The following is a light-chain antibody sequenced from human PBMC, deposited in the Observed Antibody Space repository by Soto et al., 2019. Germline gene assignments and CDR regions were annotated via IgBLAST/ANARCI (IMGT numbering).Light chain of an antibody. V-gene: IGLV2-14*01. CDR3: SSDTSRSTLYV. CDR2: EVT. J-gene: IGLJ1*01. Sequence: QSVLTQPASVSGSPGQSITVSCTGTSSDIGGYNYVSWYQQHPGKAPKLMVYEVTNRPSGVSDRFSGSKSGNTASLTLSGLQADDEGYYYCSSDTSRSTLYVFGTGTKLTVL. CDR1: SSDIGGYNY.